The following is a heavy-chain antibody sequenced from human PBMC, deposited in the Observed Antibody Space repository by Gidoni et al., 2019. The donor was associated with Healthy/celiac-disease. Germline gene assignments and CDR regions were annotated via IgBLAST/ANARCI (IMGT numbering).Heavy chain of an antibody. CDR3: ASVYGDEPYFDY. V-gene: IGHV3-21*01. CDR1: GFTFSSYS. Sequence: EVQLVESGGGLVKPGGSLRLSCAASGFTFSSYSMNWVRQAPGKGLEWVSSISSSSSYIYYADSVKGRFTISRDNAKNSLYLQMNSLRAEDTAVYYCASVYGDEPYFDYWGQGTLVTVSS. J-gene: IGHJ4*02. D-gene: IGHD4-17*01. CDR2: ISSSSSYI.